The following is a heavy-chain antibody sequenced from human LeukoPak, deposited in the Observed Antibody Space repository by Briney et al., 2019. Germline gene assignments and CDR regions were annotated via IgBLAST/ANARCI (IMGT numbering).Heavy chain of an antibody. V-gene: IGHV3-21*01. CDR3: ARGYGSSDY. CDR2: ISSSSSYI. Sequence: GGSLRLSCAASGFTFNTFNMNWVRQAPGKGLEWVSSISSSSSYIYYADSVKGRFTISRDNAKNSLYLQMDSLRAEDTAVYYCARGYGSSDYWGQGTLVTVSS. CDR1: GFTFNTFN. J-gene: IGHJ4*02. D-gene: IGHD4-17*01.